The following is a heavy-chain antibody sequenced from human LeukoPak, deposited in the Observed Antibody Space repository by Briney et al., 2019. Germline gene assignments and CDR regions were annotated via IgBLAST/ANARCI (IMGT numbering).Heavy chain of an antibody. CDR2: IKQDGSEK. CDR3: ARVSTRFGELLPQPFDY. CDR1: GFTFSSYW. D-gene: IGHD3-10*01. V-gene: IGHV3-7*01. J-gene: IGHJ4*02. Sequence: PGGSLRLSCAAPGFTFSSYWMSWVRQAPGKGLEWVANIKQDGSEKYYVDSVKGRLTISRDNAKNSLYLQMNSLRAEDTAVYYCARVSTRFGELLPQPFDYWGQGTLVTVSS.